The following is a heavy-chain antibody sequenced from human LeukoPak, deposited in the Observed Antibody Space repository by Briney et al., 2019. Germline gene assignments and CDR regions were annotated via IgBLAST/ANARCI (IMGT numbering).Heavy chain of an antibody. J-gene: IGHJ3*02. CDR3: ARRYRDCSGGSCPRGAFDI. Sequence: PSETLSLTCAVYGGSFSGYYWSWTRQPPGKGLEWIGEINHSGSTNYNPSLKCRVSISVDTSKNQSSLKLSSVTAADTAVYYCARRYRDCSGGSCPRGAFDIWGQGTMVTVSS. CDR1: GGSFSGYY. V-gene: IGHV4-34*01. D-gene: IGHD2-15*01. CDR2: INHSGST.